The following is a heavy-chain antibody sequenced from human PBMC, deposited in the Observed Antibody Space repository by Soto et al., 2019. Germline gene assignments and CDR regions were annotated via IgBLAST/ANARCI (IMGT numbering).Heavy chain of an antibody. D-gene: IGHD1-26*01. Sequence: GGSVRLSCAASGFTFSSYWMHWVRQAPGRGLVWVSRISSDGSSTSYADSVKGRFTTSRDNAKNTLYLQMNALGEDDTAVYYCARDPTSGSYPDYWGQGTLVTVSS. J-gene: IGHJ4*02. CDR1: GFTFSSYW. CDR3: ARDPTSGSYPDY. CDR2: ISSDGSST. V-gene: IGHV3-74*03.